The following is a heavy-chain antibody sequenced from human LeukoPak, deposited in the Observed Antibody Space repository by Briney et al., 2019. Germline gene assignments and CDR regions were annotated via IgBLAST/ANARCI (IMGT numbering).Heavy chain of an antibody. CDR1: GYSFTSHG. Sequence: GASVKASCKTPGYSFTSHGISWVRQAPGQGLEWMGWISGYNGNTNYAQKFQGRVTMTTDASTRTAHMEVRGLRSDDTAVYYCARGGWTTGMDYWGQGTLVTVSS. CDR3: ARGGWTTGMDY. J-gene: IGHJ4*02. V-gene: IGHV1-18*01. D-gene: IGHD1-14*01. CDR2: ISGYNGNT.